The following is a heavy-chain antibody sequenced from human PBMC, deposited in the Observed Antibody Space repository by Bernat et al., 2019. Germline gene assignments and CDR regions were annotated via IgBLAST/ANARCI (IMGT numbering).Heavy chain of an antibody. CDR3: ARERTKYNWTPDGLED. V-gene: IGHV3-30*04. CDR2: ISYDGNNK. D-gene: IGHD1-20*01. Sequence: VQLVESGGGVVQPGKSLRLSCAHSGFNLSIYAMYWVRQAPGKGLEWVALISYDGNNKNYADSVKCRFTISRDNSRNTLYLQMNNLKAEDTAVYYRARERTKYNWTPDGLEDWGQGTLVTVSS. J-gene: IGHJ4*02. CDR1: GFNLSIYA.